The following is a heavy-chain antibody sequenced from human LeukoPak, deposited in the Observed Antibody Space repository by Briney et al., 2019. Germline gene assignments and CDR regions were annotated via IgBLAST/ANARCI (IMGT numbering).Heavy chain of an antibody. D-gene: IGHD5-12*01. CDR3: ARGTDMTPISGYYSFVY. J-gene: IGHJ4*02. CDR2: IYHTGNT. V-gene: IGHV4-39*01. Sequence: SSETLSLTCTVSGGSVRSSIYYWGWIRQPPGKGLEWLGSIYHTGNTYYNPSLKSRVTISVDTSKNQFSLRLSSVTAADTAVYYCARGTDMTPISGYYSFVYWGQGTLVSVSS. CDR1: GGSVRSSIYY.